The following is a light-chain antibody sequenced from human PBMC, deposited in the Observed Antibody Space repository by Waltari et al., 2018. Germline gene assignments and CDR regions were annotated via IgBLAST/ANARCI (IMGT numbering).Light chain of an antibody. V-gene: IGKV3-20*01. CDR2: CTS. CDR1: QSVGRS. Sequence: SCTASQSVGRSLAWYQQKPGQPPRLLIYCTSNRATGTPDRFSGGGSGTDFSLTISRLEPEDVAVYYCRHYVSLPVTFGQGTKVEIK. J-gene: IGKJ1*01. CDR3: RHYVSLPVT.